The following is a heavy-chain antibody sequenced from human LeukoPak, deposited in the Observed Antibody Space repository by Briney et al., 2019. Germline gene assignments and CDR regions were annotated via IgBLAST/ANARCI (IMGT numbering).Heavy chain of an antibody. J-gene: IGHJ4*02. CDR2: IYYSGSP. Sequence: PSETLSLTCTVSGGSISSSSYYWGWIRQPPGKGLEWIGSIYYSGSPNYNPSLKSRVTIYVDTYKNQFSLKLSSVTAADTAVYYCASPSGYSYGSGNFDYWGQGTLVTVSS. CDR3: ASPSGYSYGSGNFDY. CDR1: GGSISSSSYY. D-gene: IGHD5-18*01. V-gene: IGHV4-39*01.